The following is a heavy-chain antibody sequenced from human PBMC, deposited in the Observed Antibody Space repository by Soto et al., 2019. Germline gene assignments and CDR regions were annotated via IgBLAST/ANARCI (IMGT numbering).Heavy chain of an antibody. V-gene: IGHV3-21*01. D-gene: IGHD6-13*01. Sequence: GGSLRLSCAASGFTFSSYSMNWVRQAPGKGLEWVSSISSSSSYIYYADSAKGRFTISRDNAKNSLYLQMNSLRAEDTAVYYCARQLGNWFDPWGQGNLVTVSS. CDR2: ISSSSSYI. CDR3: ARQLGNWFDP. J-gene: IGHJ5*02. CDR1: GFTFSSYS.